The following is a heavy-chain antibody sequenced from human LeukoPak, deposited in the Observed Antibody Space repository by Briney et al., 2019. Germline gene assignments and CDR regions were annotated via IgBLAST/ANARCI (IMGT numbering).Heavy chain of an antibody. Sequence: GGSLRLSCAASGFTFSSYWMIWVRQALGKGLEWVANIQQDGSEKYYVDSVKGRFTISRDNAKNSLYLQMNSLRAEDTAVYYCARNPPRYFNWGQGTLVTVSS. CDR1: GFTFSSYW. CDR2: IQQDGSEK. D-gene: IGHD1-26*01. CDR3: ARNPPRYFN. V-gene: IGHV3-7*05. J-gene: IGHJ4*02.